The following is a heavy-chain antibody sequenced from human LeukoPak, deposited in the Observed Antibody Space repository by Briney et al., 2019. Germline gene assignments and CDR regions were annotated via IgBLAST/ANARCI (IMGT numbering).Heavy chain of an antibody. CDR3: ARAGLYSSRKFDY. D-gene: IGHD6-13*01. J-gene: IGHJ4*02. CDR1: GFTFSSFG. CDR2: ISGSGGST. Sequence: PGGSLRLSCAASGFTFSSFGMSWVRQAPGKGLDWVSAISGSGGSTYHADSVKGRFTISRDNAKNSLYLQMNSLRAEDTAVYYCARAGLYSSRKFDYWGQGTLVTVSS. V-gene: IGHV3-23*01.